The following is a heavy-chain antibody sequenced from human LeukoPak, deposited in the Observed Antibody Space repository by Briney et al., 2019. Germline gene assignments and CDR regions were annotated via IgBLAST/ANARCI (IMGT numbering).Heavy chain of an antibody. Sequence: GGSLRLSCAASGFTFSSYGMHWVRQAPGKGLEWVAFIRYDGSNKYYADSVKGRFTISRDNSKNTLYLQMNSLRAEDTAVYYCANSFPRSIYSSGMQEGDYWGQGTLVTVSS. V-gene: IGHV3-30*02. D-gene: IGHD6-19*01. CDR1: GFTFSSYG. J-gene: IGHJ4*02. CDR2: IRYDGSNK. CDR3: ANSFPRSIYSSGMQEGDY.